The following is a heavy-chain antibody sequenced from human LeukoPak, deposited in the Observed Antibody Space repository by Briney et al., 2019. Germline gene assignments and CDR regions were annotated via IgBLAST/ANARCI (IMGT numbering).Heavy chain of an antibody. J-gene: IGHJ6*03. V-gene: IGHV4-4*07. Sequence: KPSETLSLTCTVSGGSISSYYWSWIRQPAGKGLEWIGRIYTSGSTNYNPSLKSRVTMSVDTSKNQFSLKLSSVTAADTAVYYCALSGRIAAAGSYYYYYMDVWGKGTTVTISS. D-gene: IGHD6-13*01. CDR1: GGSISSYY. CDR3: ALSGRIAAAGSYYYYYMDV. CDR2: IYTSGST.